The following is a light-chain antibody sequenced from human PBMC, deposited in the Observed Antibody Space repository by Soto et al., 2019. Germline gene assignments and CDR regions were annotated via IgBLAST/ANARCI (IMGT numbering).Light chain of an antibody. J-gene: IGKJ3*01. CDR2: DAS. V-gene: IGKV1-33*01. CDR3: QQYCDLPVT. Sequence: DIPMTQSPSSLSASVGDRVTITCQANEAIRNSLHWYQQKPGKAPNLLIYDASNVETGVPSRFSGSGFGTDFTFTISSLQPEDVATYYCQQYCDLPVTFGPGTKVDIK. CDR1: EAIRNS.